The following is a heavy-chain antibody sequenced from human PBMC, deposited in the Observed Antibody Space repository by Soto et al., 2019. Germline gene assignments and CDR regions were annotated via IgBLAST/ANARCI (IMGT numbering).Heavy chain of an antibody. J-gene: IGHJ4*02. CDR2: VTSSGTNT. CDR1: GFTFSTSP. V-gene: IGHV3-23*01. Sequence: GGSLRLSCAASGFTFSTSPMSWVRQTPGKGLEWVSTVTSSGTNTYYADSVRGRFTNSRDIPSNTLYLLMNSLRPEDTAIYYCARSNFGEEYWGQGTLVTVSS. D-gene: IGHD3-10*01. CDR3: ARSNFGEEY.